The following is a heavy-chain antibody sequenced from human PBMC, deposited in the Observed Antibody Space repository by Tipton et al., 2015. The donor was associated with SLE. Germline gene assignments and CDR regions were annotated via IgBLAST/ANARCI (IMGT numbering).Heavy chain of an antibody. CDR3: AKELTVTTPFDY. Sequence: SLRLSCAASGFTFSSYGMHWVRQAPGKGLEWVAVIWYDGGNKYYADSVKGRFTISRDNSKNTLYLQMNSLRAEDTAVYYCAKELTVTTPFDYWGQGTLVTVSS. D-gene: IGHD4-17*01. J-gene: IGHJ4*02. CDR2: IWYDGGNK. CDR1: GFTFSSYG. V-gene: IGHV3-30*18.